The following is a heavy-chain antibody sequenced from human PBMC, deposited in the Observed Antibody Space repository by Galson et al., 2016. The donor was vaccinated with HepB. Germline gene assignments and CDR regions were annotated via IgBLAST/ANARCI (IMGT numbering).Heavy chain of an antibody. CDR2: VYPDDSDT. CDR1: GYTFTKYW. V-gene: IGHV5-51*01. J-gene: IGHJ4*02. CDR3: ARQGDVVVGGIDY. D-gene: IGHD2-15*01. Sequence: QSGAEVKKPGESLSISCQTSGYTFTKYWIGWVRQMPGKGLEWMGIVYPDDSDTNYSPSFRGQVTISADKSVNTAYLQWNSLKASDTAIYYCARQGDVVVGGIDYWGQGTLVTVSS.